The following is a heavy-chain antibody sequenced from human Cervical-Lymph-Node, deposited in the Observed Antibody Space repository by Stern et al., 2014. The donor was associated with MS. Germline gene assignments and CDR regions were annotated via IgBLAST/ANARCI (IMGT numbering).Heavy chain of an antibody. V-gene: IGHV3-21*01. Sequence: EVQLEESGGGLAKPGCSVRLSCAASGFTFSNFTISWVRQAPGQGLEWVAAISTIISYTYYAAPVKGRFSSSRDNTKTSLYLQMNSLRPEGTAVYYCARDHPLQYQLPTECCYSYGMDVWGQGTTVTVSS. CDR3: ARDHPLQYQLPTECCYSYGMDV. CDR1: GFTFSNFT. CDR2: ISTIISYT. D-gene: IGHD2-2*01. J-gene: IGHJ6*02.